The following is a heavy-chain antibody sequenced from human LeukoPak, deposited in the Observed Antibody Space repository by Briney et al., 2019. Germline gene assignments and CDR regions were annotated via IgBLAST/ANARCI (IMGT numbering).Heavy chain of an antibody. CDR3: ARGGGITMVRGVLFDY. V-gene: IGHV4-39*07. Sequence: SETLSLTCTVSGGSISSSSYYWGWIRQPPGKGLEWIGSIYYSGSTYYNPSLKSRVTISVDTSKNQFSLKLSSVTAADTAVYYCARGGGITMVRGVLFDYWGQGTLVTVSS. CDR2: IYYSGST. D-gene: IGHD3-10*01. CDR1: GGSISSSSYY. J-gene: IGHJ4*02.